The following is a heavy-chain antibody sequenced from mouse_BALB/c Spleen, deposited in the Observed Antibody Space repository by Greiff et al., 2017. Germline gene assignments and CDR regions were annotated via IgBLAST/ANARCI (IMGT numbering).Heavy chain of an antibody. CDR3: ARYGVYYAVDY. V-gene: IGHV2-9*02. CDR1: GFSLTSYG. CDR2: IWAGGST. D-gene: IGHD1-2*01. J-gene: IGHJ4*01. Sequence: QVQLKESGPGLVAPSQSLSITCTVSGFSLTSYGVHWVRQPPGKGLEWLGVIWAGGSTNYNSALMSRLSISKDNSKSQVFLKMNSLQTDDTAMYYFARYGVYYAVDYWGQGTSVTVSS.